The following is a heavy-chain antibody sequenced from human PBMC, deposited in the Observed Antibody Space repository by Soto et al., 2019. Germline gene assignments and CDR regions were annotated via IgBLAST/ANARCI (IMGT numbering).Heavy chain of an antibody. CDR3: ARSIVVVTALDY. D-gene: IGHD2-21*02. CDR1: GYTFTSYA. V-gene: IGHV1-3*01. J-gene: IGHJ4*02. Sequence: EASVKVSCKASGYTFTSYAMHWVRQAPGQRLEWMGWINAGNGNTKYSQKFQGRVTITRDTSASTAYMELSSLRFEYTALYYCARSIVVVTALDYWGQGTLVTVSS. CDR2: INAGNGNT.